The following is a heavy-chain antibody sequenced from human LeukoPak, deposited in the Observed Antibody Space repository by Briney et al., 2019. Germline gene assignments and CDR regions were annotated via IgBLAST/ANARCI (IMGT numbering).Heavy chain of an antibody. CDR3: ARDKVIASAGTPNWFDP. J-gene: IGHJ5*02. CDR1: GYTFTGYY. CDR2: INPNSGGT. Sequence: ASVKVSCKASGYTFTGYYMHWVRQAPGQGLEWMGWINPNSGGTNYAQKFQGRVTMTRDTSTTTAYMELRSLRSDDTAVYYCARDKVIASAGTPNWFDPWGQGTLVIVSS. V-gene: IGHV1-2*02. D-gene: IGHD6-13*01.